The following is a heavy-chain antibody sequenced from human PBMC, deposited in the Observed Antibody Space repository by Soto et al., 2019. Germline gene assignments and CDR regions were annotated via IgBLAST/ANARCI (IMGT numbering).Heavy chain of an antibody. D-gene: IGHD3-3*01. CDR1: GGSISSYY. CDR2: IYYSGST. Sequence: SETLSLTCTVSGGSISSYYWSWIRQPPGKGLEWIGYIYYSGSTNYNPSLKRRTTISVDTSKNQFSLKLSSVTAADTAVYYCAGDLFGVEDYYGMDVWGQGTTVTVSS. CDR3: AGDLFGVEDYYGMDV. J-gene: IGHJ6*02. V-gene: IGHV4-59*01.